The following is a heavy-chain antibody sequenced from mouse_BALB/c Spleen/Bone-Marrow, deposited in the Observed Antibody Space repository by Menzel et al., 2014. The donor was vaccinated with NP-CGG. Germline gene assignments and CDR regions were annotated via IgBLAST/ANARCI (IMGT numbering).Heavy chain of an antibody. CDR2: INPHSSTI. V-gene: IGHV4-1*02. CDR1: GFDFSRYW. J-gene: IGHJ1*01. CDR3: ARLKYYGNWFV. Sequence: EVKVVESGGGLVQPGGSLKLSCAASGFDFSRYWMSWVRQAPGKGLEWIGEINPHSSTINFTLSLKDKFIISRDNAKNTLYLQRSKVISEDTALYYCARLKYYGNWFVWGAGAPVTGSS. D-gene: IGHD1-1*01.